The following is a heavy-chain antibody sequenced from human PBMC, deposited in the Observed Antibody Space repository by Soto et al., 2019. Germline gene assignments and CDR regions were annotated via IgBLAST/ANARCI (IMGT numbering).Heavy chain of an antibody. J-gene: IGHJ4*02. Sequence: QVQLQESGPGLVKPSGTLSLTCTVSGGSMSSSNWWNWVRQSPGKGLERIGEAHHSGRTNYNPSLKSRVTISVDKSKNHCSLKLSSVTAADTAVYYCARSEATGLDYWGQGTLVTVSS. V-gene: IGHV4-4*02. CDR3: ARSEATGLDY. CDR1: GGSMSSSNW. CDR2: AHHSGRT. D-gene: IGHD1-26*01.